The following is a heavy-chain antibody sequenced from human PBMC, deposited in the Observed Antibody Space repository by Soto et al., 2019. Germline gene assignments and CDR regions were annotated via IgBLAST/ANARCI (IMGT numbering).Heavy chain of an antibody. Sequence: GGSLRLSCAASGFTFSNAWMNWVRQAPGKGPEWVGRIKSKTEGGTTDYAAPVKGRFTISRDDSKNTLYLQMNSLKTEDTAVYYCTTVPVHCSGGSCHTYYYYYGMDVWGKGTTVTVAS. V-gene: IGHV3-15*07. CDR1: GFTFSNAW. CDR2: IKSKTEGGTT. CDR3: TTVPVHCSGGSCHTYYYYYGMDV. J-gene: IGHJ6*04. D-gene: IGHD2-15*01.